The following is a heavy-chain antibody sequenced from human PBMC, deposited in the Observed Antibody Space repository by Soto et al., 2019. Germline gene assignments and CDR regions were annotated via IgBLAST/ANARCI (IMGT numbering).Heavy chain of an antibody. CDR1: GWTFSGYC. D-gene: IGHD2-8*01. CDR3: ARVRMVYAMGTDSSYMDA. V-gene: IGHV4-34*01. Sequence: PAETLSLTCAAYGWTFSGYCWRWIRQPPGKGLEWMGEINHSGSTNHNPSLKSRVTISVDTAKNQFSLKLSSVTAADTAVYYYARVRMVYAMGTDSSYMDAWGKGTTVTVSS. CDR2: INHSGST. J-gene: IGHJ6*03.